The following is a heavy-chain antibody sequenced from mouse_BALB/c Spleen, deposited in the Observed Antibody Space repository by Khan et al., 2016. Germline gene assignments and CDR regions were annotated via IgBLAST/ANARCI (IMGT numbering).Heavy chain of an antibody. J-gene: IGHJ3*01. CDR2: INPDSSTI. V-gene: IGHV4-1*02. D-gene: IGHD1-1*01. CDR1: GFDFSRYW. CDR3: ARPRYGRSYPFAY. Sequence: EVKLLESGGGLVQPGGSLKISCAASGFDFSRYWMSWVRQAPGKGLEWIGEINPDSSTINYTPSLKDKFIISRDNAKNTLYLQMSKVRSEDTARYYCARPRYGRSYPFAYWCQGTLVTVSA.